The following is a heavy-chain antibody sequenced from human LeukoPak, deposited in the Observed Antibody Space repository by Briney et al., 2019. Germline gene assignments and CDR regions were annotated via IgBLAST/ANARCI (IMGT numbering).Heavy chain of an antibody. J-gene: IGHJ4*02. CDR3: ARERGRIVVVIDY. V-gene: IGHV4-61*02. Sequence: PSQTLSLTCTVSGGSISSGSYYWRWIRQPAGKGLEWIGRIYTSGSTNYNPSLKSQVTISVDTSKNQYSLKLSSVTAADTAMYYCARERGRIVVVIDYWGQGTLVTVSS. CDR1: GGSISSGSYY. CDR2: IYTSGST. D-gene: IGHD3-22*01.